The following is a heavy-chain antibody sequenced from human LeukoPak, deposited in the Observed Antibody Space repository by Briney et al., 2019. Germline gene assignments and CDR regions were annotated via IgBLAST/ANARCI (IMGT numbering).Heavy chain of an antibody. Sequence: SETLSLTCTVSGGSISNYYWSWIRQPPGKGLEWIGYIYYSGSTNYNPSLKSRVTISVDTSKNQFSLKLSSVTAADTAVYYCARVGGSSGWYGGYYFDYWGQGTLVTVSS. CDR1: GGSISNYY. V-gene: IGHV4-59*01. CDR2: IYYSGST. D-gene: IGHD6-19*01. J-gene: IGHJ4*02. CDR3: ARVGGSSGWYGGYYFDY.